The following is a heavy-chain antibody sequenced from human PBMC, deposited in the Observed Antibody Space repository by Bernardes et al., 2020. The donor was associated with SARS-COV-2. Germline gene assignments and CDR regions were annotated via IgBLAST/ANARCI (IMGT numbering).Heavy chain of an antibody. J-gene: IGHJ5*02. CDR1: TFTVSSYA. Sequence: GGSLRLSCTTSTFTVSSYAMSWVRRAPGKGLEWVSSVDCSGDSTYYAESMQGRVTISRDRSKNTVYLQMHSLRAEDAAVYYCARSPTTSARRGPFDPWGQGTQVTVSS. D-gene: IGHD6-6*01. V-gene: IGHV3-23*01. CDR3: ARSPTTSARRGPFDP. CDR2: VDCSGDST.